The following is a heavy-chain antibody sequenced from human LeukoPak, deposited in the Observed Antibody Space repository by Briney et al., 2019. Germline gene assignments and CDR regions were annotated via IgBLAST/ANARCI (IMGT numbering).Heavy chain of an antibody. CDR3: ARDEGYSYGAFDY. CDR2: INPNSGGT. V-gene: IGHV1-2*02. D-gene: IGHD5-18*01. CDR1: GYTFTSYG. J-gene: IGHJ4*02. Sequence: ASVKVSCKASGYTFTSYGISWVRQAPGQGLEWMGWINPNSGGTNYAQKFQGRVTMTRDTSISTAYMELSRLGSDDTAVYYCARDEGYSYGAFDYWGQGTLVTVSS.